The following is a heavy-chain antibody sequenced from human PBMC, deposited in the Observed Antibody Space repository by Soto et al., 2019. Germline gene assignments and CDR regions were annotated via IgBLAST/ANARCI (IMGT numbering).Heavy chain of an antibody. CDR2: IRGSGDRT. CDR3: AWSLVARDSCDV. D-gene: IGHD5-12*01. J-gene: IGHJ3*01. V-gene: IGHV3-23*01. Sequence: EVELLESGGGLVQPGGSLRLSCAASGFSFSKFVMSWVRQTPGKGLQWVSSIRGSGDRTYYADSVKGRFTVSRDNSNDTLFLHMTSVTADDTGLYYCAWSLVARDSCDVWGEGTMVTVSS. CDR1: GFSFSKFV.